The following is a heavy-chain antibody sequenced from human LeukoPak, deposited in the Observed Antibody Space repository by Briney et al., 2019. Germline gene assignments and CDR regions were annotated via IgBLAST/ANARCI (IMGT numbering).Heavy chain of an antibody. Sequence: GGSLRLSCAASGFTFSTYSGNWIRQAPGKGLEWVSSISDDSNYIFCADSVKGRFTISRDNSKNTLYLQMNSLRAEDTAVYYCASTPSSGWYYYYYYYMDVWGKGTTVTVSS. D-gene: IGHD6-19*01. CDR3: ASTPSSGWYYYYYYYMDV. CDR2: ISDDSNYI. V-gene: IGHV3-21*01. CDR1: GFTFSTYS. J-gene: IGHJ6*03.